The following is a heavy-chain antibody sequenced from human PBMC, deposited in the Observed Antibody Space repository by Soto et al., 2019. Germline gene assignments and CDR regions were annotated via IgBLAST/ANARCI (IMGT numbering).Heavy chain of an antibody. Sequence: GGSLRLSCVASGFTFSSYGMHWVRQAPGKGLEWVAVIWYDGSNKYYADSVKGRFTISRDNSKNTLYLQMNSLRAEDTAVYYCARVVRGYDFWYYGMDVWGQGTTVTVSS. J-gene: IGHJ6*02. CDR3: ARVVRGYDFWYYGMDV. D-gene: IGHD3-3*01. CDR1: GFTFSSYG. V-gene: IGHV3-33*01. CDR2: IWYDGSNK.